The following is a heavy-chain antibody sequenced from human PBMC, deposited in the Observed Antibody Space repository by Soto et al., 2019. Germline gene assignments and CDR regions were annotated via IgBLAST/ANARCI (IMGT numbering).Heavy chain of an antibody. CDR3: VKGGWLDF. J-gene: IGHJ5*01. V-gene: IGHV3-23*01. D-gene: IGHD3-16*01. Sequence: EVQLLESGGGLVQPGGSLRLSCAASGFTFNTFEMSWVRQAPGRGLEWVSFISDDGSRTYYADAVKGRFTIYRDNSKYTLYLQMNSLTVEDTAVYACVKGGWLDFWGQGTLVTVSS. CDR2: ISDDGSRT. CDR1: GFTFNTFE.